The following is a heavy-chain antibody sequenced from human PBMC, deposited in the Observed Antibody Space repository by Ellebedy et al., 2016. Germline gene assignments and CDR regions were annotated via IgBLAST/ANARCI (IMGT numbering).Heavy chain of an antibody. Sequence: SVKVSCXASGGTFSSYAISWVRQAPGQGLEWMGGIIPIFGTANYAQKLQGRVTMTTDPSTSTAYMELRSLRFDDTAVYYCARDTRDGVGTSEAYYDLWGQGTLVTVS. CDR1: GGTFSSYA. D-gene: IGHD3-3*01. CDR3: ARDTRDGVGTSEAYYDL. CDR2: IIPIFGTA. V-gene: IGHV1-69*05. J-gene: IGHJ4*02.